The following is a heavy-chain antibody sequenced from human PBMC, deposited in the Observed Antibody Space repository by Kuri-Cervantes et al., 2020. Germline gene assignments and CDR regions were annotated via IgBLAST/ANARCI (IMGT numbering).Heavy chain of an antibody. J-gene: IGHJ4*02. CDR1: GFTFSSYA. CDR2: ISYDGSNK. Sequence: GESLKISCAASGFTFSSYAMHWVRQAPGKGLEWVAVISYDGSNKYYADSVKGRFTISRDNSKNTLYLQMNSLRAEDTAVYYCARGSGTMAGTLDWGQGTLVTVSS. D-gene: IGHD6-19*01. V-gene: IGHV3-30-3*01. CDR3: ARGSGTMAGTLD.